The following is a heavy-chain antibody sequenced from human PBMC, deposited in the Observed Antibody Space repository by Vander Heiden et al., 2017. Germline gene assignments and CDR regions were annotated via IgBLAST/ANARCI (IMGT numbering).Heavy chain of an antibody. D-gene: IGHD2-2*01. CDR2: INHSGST. V-gene: IGHV4-34*01. CDR3: ARGRYCSSTSCYARGSSLFDY. J-gene: IGHJ4*02. CDR1: AGSFSGYY. Sequence: QVQLQQWGAGLFKPSETLSLTCSVYAGSFSGYYWSRIRQPPGKGVEWIGEINHSGSTNYNPSLKSRVTISVDTSKNQFSLKLSSVTAADTAVYYCARGRYCSSTSCYARGSSLFDYWGQGTLVTVSS.